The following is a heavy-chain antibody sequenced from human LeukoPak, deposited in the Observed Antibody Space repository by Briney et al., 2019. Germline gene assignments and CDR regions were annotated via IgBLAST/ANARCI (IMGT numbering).Heavy chain of an antibody. J-gene: IGHJ3*02. CDR2: ISYDGSNK. CDR3: ASNGLPAAFDI. D-gene: IGHD2-21*02. V-gene: IGHV3-30*03. CDR1: GFSLSSYG. Sequence: PGGSLRLSCAVPGFSLSSYGMHWVRQAPAKGLEWVAVISYDGSNKYYADSVKGRFTISRDNSKNTLYLQVNSLRAAHTPVYDCASNGLPAAFDIWGQGTMVTVSS.